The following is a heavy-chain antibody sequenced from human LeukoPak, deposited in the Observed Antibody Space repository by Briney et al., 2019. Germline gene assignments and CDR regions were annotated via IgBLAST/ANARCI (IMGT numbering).Heavy chain of an antibody. CDR3: TTDRGYSSSWYNYYYYMDV. D-gene: IGHD6-13*01. CDR1: GFTFDDYG. V-gene: IGHV3-20*04. Sequence: GGSLRLSCAASGFTFDDYGMSWVRQAPGKGLEWVSGINWNGGSTGYADSVKGRFTISRDNAKNSLYLQMNSLKTEDTAVYYCTTDRGYSSSWYNYYYYMDVWGKGTTVTISS. CDR2: INWNGGST. J-gene: IGHJ6*03.